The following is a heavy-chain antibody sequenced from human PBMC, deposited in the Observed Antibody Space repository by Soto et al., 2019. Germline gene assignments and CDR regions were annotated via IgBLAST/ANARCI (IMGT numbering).Heavy chain of an antibody. Sequence: SFSTYWMAWLRQTPGKGLEFVANVRQDGREINYLDSGKGRFTISRDNAEKSLFLQMNSLRAEDTAVYDCATDRWTGGFDFRGQGTVVTVSS. CDR3: ATDRWTGGFDF. V-gene: IGHV3-7*01. CDR2: VRQDGREI. J-gene: IGHJ3*01. CDR1: SFSTYW. D-gene: IGHD1-1*01.